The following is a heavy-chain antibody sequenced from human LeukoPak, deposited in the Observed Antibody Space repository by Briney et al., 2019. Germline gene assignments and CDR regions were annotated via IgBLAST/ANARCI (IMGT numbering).Heavy chain of an antibody. J-gene: IGHJ4*02. CDR3: ARGVSDSSGYPLDY. V-gene: IGHV4-34*01. CDR1: GGSFSGYY. CDR2: INHRGST. D-gene: IGHD3-22*01. Sequence: SETLSLTCAVYGGSFSGYYWSWIRQPPGKGLEWIGEINHRGSTNYNPSLKSRVTISVDTSKNQFSLKLSSVTAADTAVYYCARGVSDSSGYPLDYWGQGTLVTVSS.